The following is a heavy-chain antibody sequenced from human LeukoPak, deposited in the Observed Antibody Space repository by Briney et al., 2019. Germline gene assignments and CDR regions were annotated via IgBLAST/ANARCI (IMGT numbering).Heavy chain of an antibody. CDR2: ISAYNGNT. V-gene: IGHV1-18*01. CDR1: GYTFTSYG. Sequence: AASVKVSCKASGYTFTSYGISWVRQAPGQGLEWMGWISAYNGNTNYAQKLQGRVTMTTDTSTSTAYMELRSLRSDDTAVYCCARTPDYVWSFDYWGQGTLVTVSS. J-gene: IGHJ4*02. CDR3: ARTPDYVWSFDY. D-gene: IGHD3-16*01.